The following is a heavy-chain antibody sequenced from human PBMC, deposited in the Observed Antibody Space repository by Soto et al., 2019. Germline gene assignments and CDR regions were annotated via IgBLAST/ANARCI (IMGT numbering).Heavy chain of an antibody. D-gene: IGHD3-3*01. J-gene: IGHJ6*02. CDR2: IYYSGST. CDR1: GGSISSSSYY. CDR3: ARHTIFGVVTSYYYYGMDV. Sequence: SETLSLTCTVSGGSISSSSYYWGWIRQPPGKGLEWIGSIYYSGSTYYNPSLKSRVTIFVDTSKNQFSLKLSSVTAADTAVYYCARHTIFGVVTSYYYYGMDVWGQGTTVT. V-gene: IGHV4-39*01.